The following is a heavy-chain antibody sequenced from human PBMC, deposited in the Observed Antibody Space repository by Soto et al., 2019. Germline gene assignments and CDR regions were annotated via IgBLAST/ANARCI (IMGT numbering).Heavy chain of an antibody. J-gene: IGHJ3*02. CDR2: ISSSSSYT. Sequence: PVGSLRLSCAASGFTFSDYYMSWIRQAPGKGLEWVSYISSSSSYTNYADSVKGRFTISRDNANNSLYLQMNSLRAEDTAVYYCARVAHYYDSSGYYHGAFDIWGQGTMVTVSS. CDR1: GFTFSDYY. D-gene: IGHD3-22*01. CDR3: ARVAHYYDSSGYYHGAFDI. V-gene: IGHV3-11*06.